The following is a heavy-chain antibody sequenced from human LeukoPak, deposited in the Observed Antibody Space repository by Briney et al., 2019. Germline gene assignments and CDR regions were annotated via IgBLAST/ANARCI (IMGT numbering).Heavy chain of an antibody. CDR1: GGSISSSSYY. CDR2: IYYSGST. CDR3: ARWEVGATNY. V-gene: IGHV4-39*01. D-gene: IGHD1-26*01. J-gene: IGHJ4*02. Sequence: SETLSLTCTVSGGSISSSSYYWGWIRQPPGKGLEWIGSIYYSGSTYYNPSLKSRVTISVDTSKNQFSLKLSSVTAADTAVYYCARWEVGATNYWGQGTLVTVSS.